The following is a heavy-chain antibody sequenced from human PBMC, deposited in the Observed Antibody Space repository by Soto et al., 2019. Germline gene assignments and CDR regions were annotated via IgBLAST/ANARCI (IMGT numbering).Heavy chain of an antibody. D-gene: IGHD6-6*01. CDR3: ARGGSSSLPFDY. Sequence: SVQVSCKASGGTFSSYTISWVRQAPGQGLEWMGRIITILGIANYAQKFQGRVTITADKSTSTAYMELSSLRSEDTAVYYCARGGSSSLPFDYWGQGTLVTVSS. V-gene: IGHV1-69*02. CDR1: GGTFSSYT. CDR2: IITILGIA. J-gene: IGHJ4*02.